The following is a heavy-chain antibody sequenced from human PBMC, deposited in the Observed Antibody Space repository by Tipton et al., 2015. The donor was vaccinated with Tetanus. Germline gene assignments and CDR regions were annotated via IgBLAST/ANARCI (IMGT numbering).Heavy chain of an antibody. CDR3: AAESARGTNWVDP. V-gene: IGHV4-31*03. CDR1: GGSINTGDFL. J-gene: IGHJ5*02. Sequence: TLSLTCTVSGGSINTGDFLWTWIRQHPRTGLEWIGYISNRGNSYSNPSLKGRVGLSVDKSASQFSLRLTSVTSADSAVYYCAAESARGTNWVDPWGQGFLVNVPS. CDR2: ISNRGNS.